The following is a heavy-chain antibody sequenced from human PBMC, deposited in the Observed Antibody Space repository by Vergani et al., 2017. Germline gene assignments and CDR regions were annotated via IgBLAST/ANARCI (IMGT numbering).Heavy chain of an antibody. V-gene: IGHV3-11*01. Sequence: QVQLVESGGGLVKPGGSLRLSCAASGFTFSDYYMSWIRQAPGKGLEWVSYISSSGSTIYYADSVKGRFTSSRDNAKNALYLQMNSLRAEDTAGYYCAGVGLEWLDSPPYYFDYWGQGTLVTVSS. CDR3: AGVGLEWLDSPPYYFDY. D-gene: IGHD3-3*01. J-gene: IGHJ4*02. CDR1: GFTFSDYY. CDR2: ISSSGSTI.